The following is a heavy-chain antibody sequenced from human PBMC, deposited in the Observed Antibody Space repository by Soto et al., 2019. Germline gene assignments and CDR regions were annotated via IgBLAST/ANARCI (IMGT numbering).Heavy chain of an antibody. CDR1: GGSISSYY. Sequence: QVQLQESGPGLVKPSETLSLTCTVSGGSISSYYWSWIRQPPGKGLEWIGYIYNSGRTNYNPSLKCRVTISVDTSKTQFSLKLSSVTAADTAVYYCARRYGYGFDYWGQGTLVTVSS. D-gene: IGHD1-1*01. J-gene: IGHJ4*02. CDR2: IYNSGRT. CDR3: ARRYGYGFDY. V-gene: IGHV4-59*08.